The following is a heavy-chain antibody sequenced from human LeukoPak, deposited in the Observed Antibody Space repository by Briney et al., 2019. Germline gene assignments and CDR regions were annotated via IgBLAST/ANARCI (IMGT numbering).Heavy chain of an antibody. J-gene: IGHJ5*02. CDR3: AREDGSGSWEPNWFDP. Sequence: SETLSLTCTVSGGSFSSGSYYWSWIRQPPGKGLEWIGYIYYSGSTNYNPSLKSRVTISVDTSKNQFSLKLSSVTAADTAVYYCAREDGSGSWEPNWFDPWGQGTLVTVSS. CDR2: IYYSGST. D-gene: IGHD3-10*01. CDR1: GGSFSSGSYY. V-gene: IGHV4-61*01.